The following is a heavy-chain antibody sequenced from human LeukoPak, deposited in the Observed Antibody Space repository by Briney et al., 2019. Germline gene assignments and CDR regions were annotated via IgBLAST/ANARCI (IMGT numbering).Heavy chain of an antibody. CDR3: ARARDGYNLVDY. Sequence: SETLSLTCTVSGGSISSYYWSWLRQPPGKGLEWIGYIYYSGSTNYNPSLKSRVTISVDPSNNQFSLKLSSVTAADAAVYYCARARDGYNLVDYWGQGALVTVSS. D-gene: IGHD5-24*01. V-gene: IGHV4-59*01. CDR2: IYYSGST. J-gene: IGHJ4*02. CDR1: GGSISSYY.